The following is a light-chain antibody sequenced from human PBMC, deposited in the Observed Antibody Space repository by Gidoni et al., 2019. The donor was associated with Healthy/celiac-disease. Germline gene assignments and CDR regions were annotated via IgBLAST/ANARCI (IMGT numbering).Light chain of an antibody. CDR3: QQYNNWPPGT. CDR1: QSVSSD. Sequence: DIVMTQSPATLSVSPGERATLSCRASQSVSSDLAWYQQKPGQAPRLLIYGASTRATGIPARFSGSGSGTEFTLTISSLQSEDFAVYYCQQYNNWPPGTFXPXTKVDIK. CDR2: GAS. J-gene: IGKJ3*01. V-gene: IGKV3-15*01.